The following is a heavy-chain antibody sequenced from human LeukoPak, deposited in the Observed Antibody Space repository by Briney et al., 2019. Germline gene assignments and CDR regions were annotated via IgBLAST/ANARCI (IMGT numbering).Heavy chain of an antibody. CDR1: GFTFSRYG. CDR2: IYSGGST. J-gene: IGHJ4*02. D-gene: IGHD1-26*01. Sequence: GGSLRLSCAASGFTFSRYGMHWVRQAPGKGLEWVSVIYSGGSTYYADSVKGRFSISRDNSKNTLYLQMNSLRAEDTAVYYCASSGNYYPYLLDYWGQGTLVTVSS. V-gene: IGHV3-NL1*01. CDR3: ASSGNYYPYLLDY.